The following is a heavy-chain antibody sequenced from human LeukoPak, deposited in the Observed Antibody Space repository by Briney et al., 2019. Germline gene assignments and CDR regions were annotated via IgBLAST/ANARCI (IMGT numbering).Heavy chain of an antibody. CDR1: GYTFTSYG. V-gene: IGHV1-18*01. CDR3: ARTIYYGSGSYYKLGALDY. J-gene: IGHJ4*02. CDR2: ISAYNGNT. D-gene: IGHD3-10*01. Sequence: ASVKVSCKASGYTFTSYGISWVRQAPGQGLEWMGWISAYNGNTNYAQKLQGRVTMTTDTSTSTAYMELRSLRSDDTAVYYCARTIYYGSGSYYKLGALDYWGQGTLVTVSS.